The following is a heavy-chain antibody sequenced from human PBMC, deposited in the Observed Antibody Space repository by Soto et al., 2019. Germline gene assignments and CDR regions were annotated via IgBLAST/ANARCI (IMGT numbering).Heavy chain of an antibody. V-gene: IGHV4-4*02. J-gene: IGHJ4*02. Sequence: QVQLQESGPGLVKPSGTLSLTCAVSGGSIRSNNRWSWVRQPPGKGLEWIGEIFHSGSTNYNPSLKTRVSISVYKSKNQFSLKLSSVTAADTAVYYCARVYSGSYSDYWGQGTLVTVSS. CDR3: ARVYSGSYSDY. CDR1: GGSIRSNNR. CDR2: IFHSGST. D-gene: IGHD1-26*01.